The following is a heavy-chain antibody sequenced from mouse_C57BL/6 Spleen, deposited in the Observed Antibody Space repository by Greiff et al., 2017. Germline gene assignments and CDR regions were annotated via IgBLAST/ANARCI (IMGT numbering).Heavy chain of an antibody. J-gene: IGHJ3*01. D-gene: IGHD2-5*01. Sequence: DVMLVESGGDLVKPGGSLKLSCAASGFTFSSYGMSWVRQTPDKRLEWVATISSGGSYTYYPASVKGRFTISRDNAKNTLYLQMSSLKSEDTAMYYCARDYSNYPPGFAYWGQGTLVTVSA. CDR2: ISSGGSYT. V-gene: IGHV5-6*02. CDR3: ARDYSNYPPGFAY. CDR1: GFTFSSYG.